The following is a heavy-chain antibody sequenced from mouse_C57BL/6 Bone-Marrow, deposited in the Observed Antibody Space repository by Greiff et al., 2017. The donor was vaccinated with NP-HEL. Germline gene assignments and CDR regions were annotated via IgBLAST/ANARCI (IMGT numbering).Heavy chain of an antibody. V-gene: IGHV5-4*01. J-gene: IGHJ4*01. CDR2: ISDGGSYT. Sequence: EVQLMESGGGLVKPGGSLKLSCAASGFTFSSYAMSWVRQTPEKRLEWVATISDGGSYTYYPDNVKGRFTISRDNAKNNLYLQMSHLKSEDTAMYYCARDPGAMDYWGQGTSVTVSS. CDR1: GFTFSSYA. CDR3: ARDPGAMDY.